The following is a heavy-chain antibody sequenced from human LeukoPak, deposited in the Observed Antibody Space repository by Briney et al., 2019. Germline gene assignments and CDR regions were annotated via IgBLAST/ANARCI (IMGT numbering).Heavy chain of an antibody. Sequence: ASVKVSCKASGGTFSSYAISWVRQAPGQGLEWMGGIIPIFGTANYAQKFQGRVTITTDESTSTAYMELSSLRSEDTAVYYCAREVFPREDYDFWSGYYYFDYWGQGTLVTVSS. J-gene: IGHJ4*02. CDR2: IIPIFGTA. V-gene: IGHV1-69*05. CDR1: GGTFSSYA. D-gene: IGHD3-3*01. CDR3: AREVFPREDYDFWSGYYYFDY.